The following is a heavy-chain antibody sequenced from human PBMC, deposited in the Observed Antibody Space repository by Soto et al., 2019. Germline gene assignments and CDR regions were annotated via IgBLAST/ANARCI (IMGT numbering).Heavy chain of an antibody. V-gene: IGHV3-33*01. Sequence: QVQLVESGGGVVQPGRSLRLSCAASGFTFSSYGMHWVRQAPGKGLEWVAVIWYDGSNKYYADSVKGRFTISRDNSKNTRYLQMNTLRAEDTAVCYCARTDSSGVYFDDWGQGTLVTVSS. CDR3: ARTDSSGVYFDD. CDR1: GFTFSSYG. D-gene: IGHD6-19*01. J-gene: IGHJ4*02. CDR2: IWYDGSNK.